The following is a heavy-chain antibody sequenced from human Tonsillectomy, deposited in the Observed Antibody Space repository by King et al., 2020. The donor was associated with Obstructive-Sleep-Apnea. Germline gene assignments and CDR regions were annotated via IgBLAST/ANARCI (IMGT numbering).Heavy chain of an antibody. CDR2: ISGSGGST. J-gene: IGHJ4*02. D-gene: IGHD2-8*01. CDR3: AKGAQVWTYYFDY. CDR1: GFTFSNFA. V-gene: IGHV3-23*04. Sequence: EVQLVESGGGLIQPGGSLRLSCAVSGFTFSNFALSWVRQTPGKGLECVSAISGSGGSTYYADSVKGRFTISRDNSKNTLYLQMNSLRAEDTAVYYCAKGAQVWTYYFDYWGQGTLVTVSS.